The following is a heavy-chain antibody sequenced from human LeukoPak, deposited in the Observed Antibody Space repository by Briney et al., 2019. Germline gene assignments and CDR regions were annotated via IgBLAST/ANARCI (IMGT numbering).Heavy chain of an antibody. CDR3: ARDYKVLNGFVPREVGATGGWFDP. D-gene: IGHD1-26*01. V-gene: IGHV4-38-2*02. CDR1: GYSISSGYF. Sequence: SETLSLTCTVSGYSISSGYFWGWIRQPPGKGLEWIGSIYHSGSTYYNPSLKSRVTISLDTSKNQFALKLSSGTAADTAVYYCARDYKVLNGFVPREVGATGGWFDPWGQGTLVTVSS. CDR2: IYHSGST. J-gene: IGHJ5*02.